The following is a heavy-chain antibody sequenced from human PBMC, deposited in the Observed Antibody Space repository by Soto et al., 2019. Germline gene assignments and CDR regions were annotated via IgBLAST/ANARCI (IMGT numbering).Heavy chain of an antibody. CDR3: ARLGLRYDYIWGSYRYFWFDY. CDR2: IKQDGSEK. J-gene: IGHJ4*02. D-gene: IGHD3-16*02. Sequence: PGGSLRLSCAASGFTFSSCWMSWVRQAPGKGLEWVANIKQDGSEKYYVDSVKGRFTISRDNAKNSLYLQMNSLRAEDTAVYYCARLGLRYDYIWGSYRYFWFDYWGQGTLVTVSS. V-gene: IGHV3-7*01. CDR1: GFTFSSCW.